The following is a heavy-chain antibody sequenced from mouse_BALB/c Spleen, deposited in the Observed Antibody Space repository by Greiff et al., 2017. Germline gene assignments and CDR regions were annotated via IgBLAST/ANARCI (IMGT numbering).Heavy chain of an antibody. CDR2: IDPETGGT. D-gene: IGHD2-1*01. CDR1: GYTFTDYE. CDR3: TIYYGNYYFDY. V-gene: IGHV1-15*01. J-gene: IGHJ2*01. Sequence: VQLQQSGAELVRPGASVTLSCKASGYTFTDYEMHWVKQTPVHGLEWIGAIDPETGGTAYNQKFKGKATLTADKSSSTAYMELRSLTSEDSAVYYCTIYYGNYYFDYWGQGTTLTVSS.